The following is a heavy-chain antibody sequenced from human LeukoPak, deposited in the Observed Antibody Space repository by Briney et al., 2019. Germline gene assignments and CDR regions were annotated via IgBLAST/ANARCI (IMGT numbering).Heavy chain of an antibody. D-gene: IGHD4-17*01. J-gene: IGHJ4*02. CDR2: IYYSGST. CDR3: ARYRSVTTGKRFFDY. V-gene: IGHV4-4*02. CDR1: GNSISSTNW. Sequence: PSETLSLTCAVSGNSISSTNWWSWVRQPPGKGLEWIGEIYYSGSTNYNPSLKSRVTVSVDKSKNHFSLKLSSVTAADTAVYYCARYRSVTTGKRFFDYWGQGTLVTVSS.